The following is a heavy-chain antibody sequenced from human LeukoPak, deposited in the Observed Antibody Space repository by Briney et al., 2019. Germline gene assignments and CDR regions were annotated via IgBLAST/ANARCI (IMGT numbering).Heavy chain of an antibody. CDR1: GVTFSSNY. J-gene: IGHJ4*02. V-gene: IGHV3-66*01. Sequence: GGSLRLSCAASGVTFSSNYMSWVRQPPGKGLEWVSVIYSGGSTYYTESVKGRFTISRDNSKNKLSLQMNSLSAADTAVYYCFGVVSEIYALWFGELPFFDYGGQGTLVTVSS. D-gene: IGHD3-10*01. CDR3: FGVVSEIYALWFGELPFFDY. CDR2: IYSGGST.